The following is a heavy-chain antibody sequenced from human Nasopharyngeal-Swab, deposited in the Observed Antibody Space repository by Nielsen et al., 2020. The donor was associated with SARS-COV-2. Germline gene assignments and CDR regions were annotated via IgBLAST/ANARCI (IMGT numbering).Heavy chain of an antibody. CDR3: AKLALHTDTTQYYYGSGSYYHYYYYGMDV. Sequence: VREAPGKGLEWVSAISGSGGSTYYADSVKGRFTISRDNSKNTLYLQMNSLRAEDTAVYYCAKLALHTDTTQYYYGSGSYYHYYYYGMDVWGQGTTVTVSS. D-gene: IGHD3-10*01. J-gene: IGHJ6*02. V-gene: IGHV3-23*01. CDR2: ISGSGGST.